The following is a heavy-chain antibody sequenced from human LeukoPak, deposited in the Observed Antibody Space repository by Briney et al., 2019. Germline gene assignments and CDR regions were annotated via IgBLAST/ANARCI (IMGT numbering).Heavy chain of an antibody. Sequence: PSETLSLTCTVSGGSISSYYWSWIRQPPGKGLEWIGYIYYSGSTNYNPSLKSRVTISVDTSKNQFSLKLSSMTAADTAVYYCARDYGDYGYYYMDVWGKGTTVTVSS. CDR2: IYYSGST. D-gene: IGHD4-17*01. J-gene: IGHJ6*03. CDR1: GGSISSYY. V-gene: IGHV4-59*01. CDR3: ARDYGDYGYYYMDV.